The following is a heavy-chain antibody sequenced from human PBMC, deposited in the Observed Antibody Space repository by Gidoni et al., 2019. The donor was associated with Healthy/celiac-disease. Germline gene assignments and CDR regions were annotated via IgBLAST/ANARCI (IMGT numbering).Heavy chain of an antibody. D-gene: IGHD3-16*01. CDR3: AKSTGGVTAPWDYYYGMDV. CDR2: IIPIFGTA. CDR1: GGTFSSYA. Sequence: QVQLVQSGAEVKKPGSSVKVSCKASGGTFSSYAISWVRQAPGQGLEWMGGIIPIFGTANYAQKFQGRVTITADESTSTAYMELSSLRSEDTAVYYCAKSTGGVTAPWDYYYGMDVWGQGTTVTVSS. V-gene: IGHV1-69*01. J-gene: IGHJ6*02.